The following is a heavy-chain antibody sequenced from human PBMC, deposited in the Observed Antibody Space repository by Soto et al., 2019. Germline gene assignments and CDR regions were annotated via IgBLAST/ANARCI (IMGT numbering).Heavy chain of an antibody. J-gene: IGHJ4*02. Sequence: GGSLRLSCVASGFSLANYPMNWVRQTPGKGLEWISYSSPRGDTIYYADSVEGRFTISRDNARNSLSLHMSSLRDEDSALYYCAKGPHTNVGWPYYFESWGQGVPGTVSS. CDR2: SSPRGDTI. V-gene: IGHV3-48*02. D-gene: IGHD6-19*01. CDR1: GFSLANYP. CDR3: AKGPHTNVGWPYYFES.